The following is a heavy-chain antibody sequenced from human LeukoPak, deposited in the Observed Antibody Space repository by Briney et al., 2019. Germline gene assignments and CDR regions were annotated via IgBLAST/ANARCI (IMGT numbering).Heavy chain of an antibody. D-gene: IGHD1-7*01. CDR1: GYTFTSYG. Sequence: GASVKVSCKASGYTFTSYGISWVRQAPGQGLEWMGWISAYNGNTNYAQKLQGRVTMTTDTSTSTAYMELRSLRSDDTAVYYCARTSITGTTAQVDFDYWGQGTLVTVSS. CDR3: ARTSITGTTAQVDFDY. J-gene: IGHJ4*02. CDR2: ISAYNGNT. V-gene: IGHV1-18*01.